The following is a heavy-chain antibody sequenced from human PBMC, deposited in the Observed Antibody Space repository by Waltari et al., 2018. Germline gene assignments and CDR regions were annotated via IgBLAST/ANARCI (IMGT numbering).Heavy chain of an antibody. CDR1: GFTFSRYS. J-gene: IGHJ6*03. CDR3: ARDARPRVQGVISYMDV. V-gene: IGHV3-48*04. CDR2: ISSSSSTI. D-gene: IGHD3-10*01. Sequence: EVQLVESGGGLVQPGGSLRLSCAASGFTFSRYSMNWVRQSPGKGLEWVSYISSSSSTIYYADSVKGRFTISRDNAKNSLYLQMNSLRAEDTAVYYCARDARPRVQGVISYMDVWGKGTTVTVSS.